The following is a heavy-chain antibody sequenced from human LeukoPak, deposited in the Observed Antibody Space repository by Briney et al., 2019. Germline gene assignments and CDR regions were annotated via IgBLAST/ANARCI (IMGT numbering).Heavy chain of an antibody. Sequence: GGSLRLSCAASGFSFSSYWMNWVRQAPGKGLEWVANIKDDGSEKYYVDSVKGRFTISRDNAKNLLYLQMNSLRAVDTAMYYCARDHNWGFDYWGQGTLVTVSS. J-gene: IGHJ4*02. CDR3: ARDHNWGFDY. V-gene: IGHV3-7*01. D-gene: IGHD7-27*01. CDR1: GFSFSSYW. CDR2: IKDDGSEK.